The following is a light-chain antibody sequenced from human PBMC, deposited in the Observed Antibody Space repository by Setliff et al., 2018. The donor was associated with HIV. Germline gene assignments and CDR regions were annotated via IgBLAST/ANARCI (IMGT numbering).Light chain of an antibody. V-gene: IGLV2-14*01. Sequence: QSVLTQPASVSGSPGQSITISCTGTSSDVGGYNYVSWYQQHPGKAPKLVIYEVSNRPSGVSNRFSGSKSGNAASLTISGLQAEDEADYYCSSYTSSITYVFGTGTK. J-gene: IGLJ1*01. CDR3: SSYTSSITYV. CDR1: SSDVGGYNY. CDR2: EVS.